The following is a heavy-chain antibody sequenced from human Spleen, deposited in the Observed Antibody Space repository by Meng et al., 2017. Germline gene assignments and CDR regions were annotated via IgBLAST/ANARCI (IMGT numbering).Heavy chain of an antibody. Sequence: KFSDKASCYRCINFGTNYASSWVRQAPGQWFEWMGWISHYNGHTSYAHNFQGRVTMTTDTSASTAYMALRSLRSDDTAVYYCATSHYYASGNLRSYYYGTDVWGQGTTVTVSS. CDR1: CYRCINFGTNYA. CDR3: ATSHYYASGNLRSYYYGTDV. CDR2: ISHYNGHT. J-gene: IGHJ6*02. D-gene: IGHD3-10*01. V-gene: IGHV1-18*01.